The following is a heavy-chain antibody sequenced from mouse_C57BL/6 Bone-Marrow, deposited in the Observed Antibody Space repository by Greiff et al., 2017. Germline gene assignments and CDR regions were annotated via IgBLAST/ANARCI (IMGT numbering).Heavy chain of an antibody. CDR2: FYPGSGSI. Sequence: VQLQESGAELVKPGASVKLSCKASGYTFTEYTIHWVKQRSGQGLEWIGWFYPGSGSIKYNEKFKDKATLTADKSSSTVYMELSRLTSEDAAVYFCARHEDYYGSSPAWFAYWGQGTLVTVSA. J-gene: IGHJ3*01. D-gene: IGHD1-1*01. CDR1: GYTFTEYT. CDR3: ARHEDYYGSSPAWFAY. V-gene: IGHV1-62-2*01.